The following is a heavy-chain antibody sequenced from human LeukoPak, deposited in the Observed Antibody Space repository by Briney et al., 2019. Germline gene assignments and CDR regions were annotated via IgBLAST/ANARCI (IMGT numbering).Heavy chain of an antibody. Sequence: PSETLSLTCAVYGGSFSGYYWSWIRQPPGKGLEWIGEINHSGSTNYNPSLKSRVTISVDTSKNQFSLKLSSVTAADTAVYYRARGSCDYVWGSYRYGGACFDYWGQGTLVTVSS. CDR2: INHSGST. CDR1: GGSFSGYY. V-gene: IGHV4-34*01. D-gene: IGHD3-16*02. CDR3: ARGSCDYVWGSYRYGGACFDY. J-gene: IGHJ4*02.